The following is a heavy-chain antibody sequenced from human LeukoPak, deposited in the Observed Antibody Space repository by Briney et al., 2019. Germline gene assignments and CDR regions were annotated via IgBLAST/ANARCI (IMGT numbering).Heavy chain of an antibody. Sequence: PSETLSLTCAVSGGSITSGAYSWTWIRQPPGKGLEWIGNIYQGGSTYYNSSLNSRVTISVDRSKNQFSLKLSSVTAADTAVYYCARGRYSHSYRWFDSWGQGILVTVSS. CDR1: GGSITSGAYS. J-gene: IGHJ5*01. V-gene: IGHV4-30-2*01. CDR2: IYQGGST. CDR3: ARGRYSHSYRWFDS. D-gene: IGHD5-18*01.